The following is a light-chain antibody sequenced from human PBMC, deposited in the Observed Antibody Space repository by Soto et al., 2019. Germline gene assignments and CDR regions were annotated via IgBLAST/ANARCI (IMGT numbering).Light chain of an antibody. CDR2: RAS. J-gene: IGKJ4*01. CDR1: QGIKNY. Sequence: EIVMTQSPDTLSVSPGERATLSCRASQGIKNYLAWFQQKPGQAPRLLIYRASTRATAIPARFSASGYGTEFTLSISSLQSEDFGSYYCQQSYTSPVTFGGGTKVEIK. V-gene: IGKV3-15*01. CDR3: QQSYTSPVT.